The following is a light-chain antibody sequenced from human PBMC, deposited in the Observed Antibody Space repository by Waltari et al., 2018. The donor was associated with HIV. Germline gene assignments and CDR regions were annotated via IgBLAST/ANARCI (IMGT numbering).Light chain of an antibody. V-gene: IGLV3-1*01. CDR2: EDK. Sequence: SYELTQPPSVSVSPGQTASVTCSADKLGDKYVSWYQQKPGQSPVVVIYEDKKRPSGIPERSSGSNSGNTATLTISGTQAMDEADYYCRAWGSNTAVFGGGTKLTVL. CDR1: KLGDKY. CDR3: RAWGSNTAV. J-gene: IGLJ2*01.